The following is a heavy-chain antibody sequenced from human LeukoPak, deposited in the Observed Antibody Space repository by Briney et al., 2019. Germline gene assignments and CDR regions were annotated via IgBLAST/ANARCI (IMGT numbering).Heavy chain of an antibody. D-gene: IGHD7-27*01. CDR2: IDPSDSET. J-gene: IGHJ4*02. CDR1: GYRFTSYW. Sequence: GDSLKISCKASGYRFTSYWIGCGRHTPGKGLEWMGIIDPSDSETRYTPSFQGHVTISVVKSLTTAYLHWNSLKVSDTARYFCARQTCMGRSGDYWGQGTLVTVSS. V-gene: IGHV5-51*01. CDR3: ARQTCMGRSGDY.